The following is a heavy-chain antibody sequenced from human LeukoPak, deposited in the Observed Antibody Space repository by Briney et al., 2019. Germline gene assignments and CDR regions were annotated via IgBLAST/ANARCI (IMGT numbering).Heavy chain of an antibody. V-gene: IGHV3-49*03. Sequence: GGSLRLSCTASGFTFGDYAMSWFRQAPGKGLEWVGFIRSKAYGGTTEYAASVKGRFTISRDDSKSIAYLQMNSLRAEDTAVYYCAKVMLGELLYWFDPWGLGTLVTVSS. J-gene: IGHJ5*02. CDR3: AKVMLGELLYWFDP. D-gene: IGHD3-10*02. CDR1: GFTFGDYA. CDR2: IRSKAYGGTT.